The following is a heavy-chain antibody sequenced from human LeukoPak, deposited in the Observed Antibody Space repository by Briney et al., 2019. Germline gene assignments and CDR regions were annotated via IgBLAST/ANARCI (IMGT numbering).Heavy chain of an antibody. Sequence: SGPTLVKPTQTLTLTCTFSGFSLSTSGVGVVWIRQPPGKALEWLALIYWNDDKRYSPSLKSRLTITRDTSKNQVVLTMTNMDPVDTATYYCAHRQTRWWLLYGMDVWGQGTTVTVSS. CDR3: AHRQTRWWLLYGMDV. J-gene: IGHJ6*02. CDR2: IYWNDDK. CDR1: GFSLSTSGVG. D-gene: IGHD2-21*01. V-gene: IGHV2-5*01.